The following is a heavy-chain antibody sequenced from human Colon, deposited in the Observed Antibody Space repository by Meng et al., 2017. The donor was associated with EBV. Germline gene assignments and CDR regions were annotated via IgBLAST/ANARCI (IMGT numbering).Heavy chain of an antibody. CDR1: GGSFRDYY. CDR2: IDHRGNT. V-gene: IGHV4-34*01. Sequence: QVQLHQWGAGLLKPSETLSRSCAGYGGSFRDYYLTWIRHPPGKGLEWIGEIDHRGNTKYNPSLKSRVTISLDTSKKQFSLKVSSVTAADSAVYYCARRGPSGNFSPWSQGALVTVSS. D-gene: IGHD3-10*01. CDR3: ARRGPSGNFSP. J-gene: IGHJ5*02.